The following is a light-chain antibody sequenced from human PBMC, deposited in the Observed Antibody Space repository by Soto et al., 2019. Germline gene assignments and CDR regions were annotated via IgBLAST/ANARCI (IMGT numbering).Light chain of an antibody. CDR3: CSYTSNNAWV. CDR1: SSDVGGYNY. CDR2: EVT. V-gene: IGLV2-14*01. Sequence: QSALTQPASVSGSPGQSITISCTGTSSDVGGYNYVSWYQQHPGKAPKLMIYEVTNRPSGVSDRFSGSKSVNTASLTISGLQAEDEADYYCCSYTSNNAWVFGGGTKLTVL. J-gene: IGLJ3*02.